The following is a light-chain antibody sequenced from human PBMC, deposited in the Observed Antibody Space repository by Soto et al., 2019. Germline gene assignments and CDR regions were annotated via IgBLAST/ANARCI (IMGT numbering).Light chain of an antibody. J-gene: IGKJ1*01. CDR2: VAS. CDR1: RGISSY. Sequence: IQWTHSPSSLSASVGDIVAITCRASRGISSYLAWYQQKPGKAPKLLIYVASNLQSGVPSRFSGSGSGTDFTLTISSLQPEDIATYYCQESYSTSFGQGTKVDIK. CDR3: QESYSTS. V-gene: IGKV1-39*01.